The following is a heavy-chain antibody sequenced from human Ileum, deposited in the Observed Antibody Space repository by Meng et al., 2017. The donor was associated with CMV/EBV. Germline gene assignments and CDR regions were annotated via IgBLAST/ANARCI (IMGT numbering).Heavy chain of an antibody. D-gene: IGHD1-26*01. Sequence: SGGSISSSSYFWGWIRQPPGKGLEWIGSIYYSGSTYYNPSLKNRLTISVDTSKNQFSLKLSSVTAADTALYYCARVAYSGSHPVDYWGQGTLVTVSS. J-gene: IGHJ4*02. CDR2: IYYSGST. V-gene: IGHV4-39*01. CDR3: ARVAYSGSHPVDY. CDR1: GGSISSSSYF.